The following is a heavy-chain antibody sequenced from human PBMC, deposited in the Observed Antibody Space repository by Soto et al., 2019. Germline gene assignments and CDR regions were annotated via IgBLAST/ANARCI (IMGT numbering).Heavy chain of an antibody. CDR3: ARVLRLGYGMDV. V-gene: IGHV4-61*01. J-gene: IGHJ6*02. CDR1: GGSVSSGNYY. D-gene: IGHD3-16*01. Sequence: QVQLQESGPGLVKPSETLSLTSTVSGGSVSSGNYYWSWIRQPPGKGLEWIGYIYYSGSTNYNPSLNSRVTISVDTSKNQSSLKLSSVTAADTAVYYCARVLRLGYGMDVWGQGTTVTVSS. CDR2: IYYSGST.